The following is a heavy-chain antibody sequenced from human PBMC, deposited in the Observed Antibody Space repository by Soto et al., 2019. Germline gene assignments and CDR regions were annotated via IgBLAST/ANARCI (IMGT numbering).Heavy chain of an antibody. V-gene: IGHV2-5*01. CDR3: AHVSAIFGVVSPYYYYGMDV. CDR2: IYWNDDK. J-gene: IGHJ6*02. D-gene: IGHD3-3*01. Sequence: SWIRQPPGKALEWLALIYWNDDKRYSPSLKSRLTITKDTSKNQVVLTMANMDPVDTATYYCAHVSAIFGVVSPYYYYGMDVWGQGTTVTVSS.